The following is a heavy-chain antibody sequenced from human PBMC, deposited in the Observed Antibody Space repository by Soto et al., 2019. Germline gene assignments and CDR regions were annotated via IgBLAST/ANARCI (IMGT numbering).Heavy chain of an antibody. CDR3: ARSPRYDYDFWSGYYYWFDP. V-gene: IGHV4-39*01. Sequence: PSETLSLTCTVSGGSISSSSYYWGWIRQPPGKGLEWIGSIYYSGSTYYNPSLKSRVTISVDTSKNQFSLKLSSVTAADTAVYYCARSPRYDYDFWSGYYYWFDPWGQGTLVIVSS. D-gene: IGHD3-3*01. CDR1: GGSISSSSYY. J-gene: IGHJ5*02. CDR2: IYYSGST.